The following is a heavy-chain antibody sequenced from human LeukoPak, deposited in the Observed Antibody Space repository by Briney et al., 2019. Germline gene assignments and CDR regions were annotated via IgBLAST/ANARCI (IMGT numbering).Heavy chain of an antibody. CDR3: ARELGGTITGGFDI. CDR2: IGAEGTIA. CDR1: GFTFSYHD. V-gene: IGHV3-64*01. D-gene: IGHD1-14*01. Sequence: PGRSLRLSCAASGFTFSYHDMHWVRQAPGKGLEFVSSIGAEGTIAFYANSVKGRFTISRDNSKSTMHLQMGGLRPEDSAVYYCARELGGTITGGFDIWGQGTVVTVSS. J-gene: IGHJ3*02.